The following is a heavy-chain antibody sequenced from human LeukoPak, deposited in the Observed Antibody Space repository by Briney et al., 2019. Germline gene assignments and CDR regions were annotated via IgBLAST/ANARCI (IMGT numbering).Heavy chain of an antibody. CDR3: AKNLDGVATYFDY. CDR1: GFTFSSYA. J-gene: IGHJ4*02. CDR2: ISNSGGTT. V-gene: IGHV3-23*01. Sequence: GGSLRLSCTASGFTFSSYAMSWVRQAPGKGLEWVSGISNSGGTTYYADSVKGRFTISRDNSKNTLYLQMDSLRAEDTAVYHCAKNLDGVATYFDYWGQGTLVTVSS. D-gene: IGHD5-12*01.